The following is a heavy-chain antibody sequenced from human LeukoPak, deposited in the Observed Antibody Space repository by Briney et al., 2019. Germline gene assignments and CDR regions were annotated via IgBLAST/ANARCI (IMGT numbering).Heavy chain of an antibody. Sequence: PGGSLRLSCAASGFTFSSYSMHWVRQAPGKGLEWVALIKPDGSNKYYADSVKGRFTISRDNSKNTLHLQMNSLRAEDTAVYYCARSRAFDYWGQGTLVTVSS. D-gene: IGHD2/OR15-2a*01. J-gene: IGHJ4*02. CDR1: GFTFSSYS. CDR2: IKPDGSNK. V-gene: IGHV3-30*03. CDR3: ARSRAFDY.